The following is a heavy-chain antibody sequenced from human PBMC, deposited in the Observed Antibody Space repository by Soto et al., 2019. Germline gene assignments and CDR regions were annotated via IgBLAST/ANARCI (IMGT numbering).Heavy chain of an antibody. CDR1: GGTFSSYA. D-gene: IGHD6-19*01. CDR2: IIPIFGTA. CDR3: ASQYSSGWYTYYFDY. V-gene: IGHV1-69*01. J-gene: IGHJ4*02. Sequence: QVQLVQSGDEVKKPGSSVKVSCKASGGTFSSYAISWVRQAPGPGLEWMGGIIPIFGTANYAQKFQGRVTITGDESTSTAYMELSSLRSEDTAVYYCASQYSSGWYTYYFDYWGQGTLVTVSS.